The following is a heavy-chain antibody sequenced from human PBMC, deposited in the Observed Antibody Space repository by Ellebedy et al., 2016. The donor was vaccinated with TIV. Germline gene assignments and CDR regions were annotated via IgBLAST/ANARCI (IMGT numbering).Heavy chain of an antibody. D-gene: IGHD1-1*01. J-gene: IGHJ4*02. Sequence: GESLKISXAASGFTINNYAMTWVRQAPGKGLEWVSLIIGSGGSTFYADSVKGRFTISRDNSKNTLYLQMNSLRAEDTAVYYCVTYNRREFEYWGQGTLVTVSS. V-gene: IGHV3-23*01. CDR2: IIGSGGST. CDR3: VTYNRREFEY. CDR1: GFTINNYA.